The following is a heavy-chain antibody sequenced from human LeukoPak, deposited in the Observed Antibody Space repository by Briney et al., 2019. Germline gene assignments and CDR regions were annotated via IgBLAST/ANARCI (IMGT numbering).Heavy chain of an antibody. D-gene: IGHD3-22*01. CDR1: GGTFNSYA. CDR2: IIPMFGTA. CDR3: ARDGPSYDSSGYYYVDAFDI. J-gene: IGHJ3*02. V-gene: IGHV1-69*01. Sequence: SVKVSCKASGGTFNSYAISWVRQAPGQGLEGMGGIIPMFGTANYAHTFQGRATITADESTSTAYMELSSLRSEDTAVYYCARDGPSYDSSGYYYVDAFDIWGQGTMVTVSS.